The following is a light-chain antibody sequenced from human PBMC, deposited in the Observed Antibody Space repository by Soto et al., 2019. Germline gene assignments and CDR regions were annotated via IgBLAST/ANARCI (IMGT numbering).Light chain of an antibody. CDR2: AAS. J-gene: IGKJ5*01. CDR3: QQFNSYPFG. V-gene: IGKV1-9*01. Sequence: DIQMTQSPSSLSSSVGDIVTITCRASQYISSYLNWYQQKPGKAPKLLIYAASSLQSGVPSRFSGSGSGTEFTLTISSLQPEDFATYNCQQFNSYPFGFGQGTRLEIK. CDR1: QYISSY.